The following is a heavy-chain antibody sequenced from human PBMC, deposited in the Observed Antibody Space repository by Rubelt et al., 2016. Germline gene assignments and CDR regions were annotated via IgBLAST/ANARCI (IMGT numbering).Heavy chain of an antibody. J-gene: IGHJ4*02. CDR2: IIPILGIA. CDR1: GYTFTSYG. V-gene: IGHV1-69*10. D-gene: IGHD1-26*01. Sequence: QVQLVQSGAEVKKPGASVKVSCKASGYTFTSYGISWVRQAPGQGLEWMGGIIPILGIANYAQKFQGRVTITADKSTSTAYMELSSLRSEDTAVYYCAYRLVGATREFDYWGQGTLVTVSS. CDR3: AYRLVGATREFDY.